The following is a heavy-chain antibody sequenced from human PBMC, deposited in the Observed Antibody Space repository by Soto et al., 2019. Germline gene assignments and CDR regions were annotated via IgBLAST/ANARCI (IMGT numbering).Heavy chain of an antibody. Sequence: SVKVSCKASGGTFSSYAISWVRQAPGQGLEWMGGIIPIFGTANYAQKFQGRVTITADESTSTAYMELSSLRSEDTAVYYCASTPKPRVGPATSYCGGGSGYPSARYYYYGMDGWGQGTTVTVSS. CDR2: IIPIFGTA. CDR1: GGTFSSYA. CDR3: ASTPKPRVGPATSYCGGGSGYPSARYYYYGMDG. D-gene: IGHD2-15*01. V-gene: IGHV1-69*13. J-gene: IGHJ6*02.